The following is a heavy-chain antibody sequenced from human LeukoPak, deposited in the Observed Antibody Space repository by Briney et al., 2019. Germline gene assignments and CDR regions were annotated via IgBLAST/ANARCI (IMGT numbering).Heavy chain of an antibody. J-gene: IGHJ5*02. CDR3: ARGPKQWLVSRWFDP. Sequence: SETLSLTCAVYGGSFSGYYWGWIRQPPGKGLEWIGEINHSGSTNYNPSLKSRVTISVDTSKNQFSLKLSSVTAADTAVYYCARGPKQWLVSRWFDPWGQGTLVTVSS. D-gene: IGHD6-19*01. V-gene: IGHV4-34*01. CDR1: GGSFSGYY. CDR2: INHSGST.